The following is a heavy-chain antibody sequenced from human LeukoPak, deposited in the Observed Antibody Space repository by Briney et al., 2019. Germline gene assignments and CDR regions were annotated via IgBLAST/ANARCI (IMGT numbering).Heavy chain of an antibody. CDR3: ARHSDSGSYRAYGFDI. J-gene: IGHJ3*02. D-gene: IGHD3-10*01. Sequence: PSETLSLTCTVSGDSISSSSYYWGWIRQSPGKGLEWIGSIYYSRSTYYNPSLKSRVTISVDTSKNQFSLKVTSVTAADTAVYYCARHSDSGSYRAYGFDIWGQGTMVTVSS. CDR2: IYYSRST. V-gene: IGHV4-39*01. CDR1: GDSISSSSYY.